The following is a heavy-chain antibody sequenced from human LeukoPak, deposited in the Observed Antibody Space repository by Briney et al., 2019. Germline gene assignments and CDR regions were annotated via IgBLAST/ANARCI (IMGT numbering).Heavy chain of an antibody. CDR2: ISGSGGST. Sequence: SGGSLRLSCAASGFTFSSYAMSWVRQAPGKGLEWVSAISGSGGSTYYADSVKGRFTISRDNSKNTLYLQMNSLRAEDTAVYYCAKPREMDTAMAEPDYWGQGTLVTVSS. CDR3: AKPREMDTAMAEPDY. D-gene: IGHD5-18*01. V-gene: IGHV3-23*01. CDR1: GFTFSSYA. J-gene: IGHJ4*02.